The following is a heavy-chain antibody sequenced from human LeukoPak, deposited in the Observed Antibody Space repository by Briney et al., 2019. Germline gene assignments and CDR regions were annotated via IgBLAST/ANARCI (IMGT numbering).Heavy chain of an antibody. CDR2: INSDGSAT. Sequence: GGSLRLSCAASGFTFSSYWMHWVRQAPGKGLVWVSRINSDGSATTYADSVKGRFTISRDNAKNTLYLQMNSLRAEDTAVYYCARVCIGCYSKDYWGQGTLVSVSS. CDR3: ARVCIGCYSKDY. V-gene: IGHV3-74*03. CDR1: GFTFSSYW. D-gene: IGHD2-15*01. J-gene: IGHJ4*02.